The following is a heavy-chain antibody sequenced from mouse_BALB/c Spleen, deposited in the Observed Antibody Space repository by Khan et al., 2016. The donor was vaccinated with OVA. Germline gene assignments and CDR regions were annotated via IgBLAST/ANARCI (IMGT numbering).Heavy chain of an antibody. CDR3: ARGGYGGFAY. V-gene: IGHV1-85*01. J-gene: IGHJ3*01. CDR1: GYTFTSYD. Sequence: QVQLQQSGAELVKPGASVKLSGKASGYTFTSYDINWVRQRPEQGLEWIGWMFPGDGSTKYNENFKGKATLTTDKSSSTAYMQLSRLTSEDSGAYFCARGGYGGFAYWGQGTLVTVSA. D-gene: IGHD2-14*01. CDR2: MFPGDGST.